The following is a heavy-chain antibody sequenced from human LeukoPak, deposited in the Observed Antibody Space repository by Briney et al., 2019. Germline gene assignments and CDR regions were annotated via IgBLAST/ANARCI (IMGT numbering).Heavy chain of an antibody. V-gene: IGHV4-59*01. CDR3: ARGRRNYYGMDV. CDR1: EGSINSYY. J-gene: IGHJ6*02. Sequence: AAETLSLTCSVSEGSINSYYGKWMRRPPGEGLEWIGYIYYNGNTNYSPSLKSRVTMSVDTSKNLFSLKVSSVTAADTAVYYCARGRRNYYGMDVWGQGPTVPVSS. CDR2: IYYNGNT.